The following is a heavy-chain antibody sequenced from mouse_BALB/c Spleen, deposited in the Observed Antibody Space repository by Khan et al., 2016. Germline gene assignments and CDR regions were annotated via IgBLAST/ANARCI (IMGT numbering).Heavy chain of an antibody. CDR1: GFDFSRYW. Sequence: EVKLLESGGGLVQPGGSLKLSCAASGFDFSRYWMSWVRQAPGKGLEWIGEINPDSSTINYTPSLKDKFIISRDTAKNTLYLQMSKVRSEDTGLYYCTRLHSYGYAGYWGQGTALTVSS. CDR2: INPDSSTI. V-gene: IGHV4-1*02. D-gene: IGHD1-2*01. J-gene: IGHJ2*01. CDR3: TRLHSYGYAGY.